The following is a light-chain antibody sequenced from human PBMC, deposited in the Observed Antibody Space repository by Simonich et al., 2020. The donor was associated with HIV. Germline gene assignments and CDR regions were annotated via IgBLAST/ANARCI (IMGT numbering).Light chain of an antibody. Sequence: DIVLTQSPDSLAVSLGERATINCKSSQSVLYSSKNKNYLGWYQQKSGQPPKLLIYWASTREAGVPDRFSASGSGTDFTLTISSLQAEDVAVYYCQQYYSTPLTFGGGTKVEIE. CDR1: QSVLYSSKNKNY. J-gene: IGKJ4*01. CDR2: WAS. CDR3: QQYYSTPLT. V-gene: IGKV4-1*01.